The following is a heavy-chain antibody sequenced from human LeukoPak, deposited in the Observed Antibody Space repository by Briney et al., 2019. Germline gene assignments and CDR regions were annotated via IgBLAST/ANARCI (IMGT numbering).Heavy chain of an antibody. J-gene: IGHJ4*02. V-gene: IGHV3-9*01. CDR2: ISWNSGSI. D-gene: IGHD6-19*01. CDR1: GFTFDDYA. Sequence: PGGSLRLSCAASGFTFDDYAMHLVRQAPGKGLEWVSGISWNSGSIGYADSVKGRFTISRDNAKNSLYLQMNSLRAEDTALYYCAKDIRGMGQWLGFDYWGQGTLVTVSS. CDR3: AKDIRGMGQWLGFDY.